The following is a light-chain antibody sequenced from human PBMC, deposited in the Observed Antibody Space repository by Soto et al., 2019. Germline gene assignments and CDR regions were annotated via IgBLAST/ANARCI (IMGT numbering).Light chain of an antibody. Sequence: EILMTQSPATLSVSPGERATLSCRASQSVSSSYLAWYQQRRGQAPRLLIYGATSRATGIPDRFSGSGSGTDFTLTISRLEPEDFAVYYCQQYGSSGTFGQGTKVDIK. V-gene: IGKV3-20*01. CDR1: QSVSSSY. J-gene: IGKJ1*01. CDR2: GAT. CDR3: QQYGSSGT.